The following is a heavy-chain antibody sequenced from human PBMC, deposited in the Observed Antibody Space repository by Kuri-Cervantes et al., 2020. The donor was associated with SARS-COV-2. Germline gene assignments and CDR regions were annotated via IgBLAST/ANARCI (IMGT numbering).Heavy chain of an antibody. V-gene: IGHV4-59*03. CDR3: AGSSGRHIYYGMDV. D-gene: IGHD3-10*01. Sequence: GSLRLSCSVSGASISNFYWSWIRQPPGKGLEWIGFIYHTGSTNYKPALKSRVTISVDTSKNQFSLKVTSVTAADTAVYYCAGSSGRHIYYGMDVWGQGTTVTVSS. J-gene: IGHJ6*02. CDR1: GASISNFY. CDR2: IYHTGST.